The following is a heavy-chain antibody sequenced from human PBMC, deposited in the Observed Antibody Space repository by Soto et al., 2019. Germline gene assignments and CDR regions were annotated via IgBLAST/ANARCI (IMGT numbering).Heavy chain of an antibody. V-gene: IGHV5-51*01. J-gene: IGHJ3*02. Sequence: PGESLKISCKGSGYSFTSYWIGWVRQMPGKGLEWMGIIYPGDSDTRYSPSFQGQVTISADKSITTAYLQWSSLKASDTAMYYCARDHWGAQTAFDIWGQGTMVTVSS. CDR2: IYPGDSDT. D-gene: IGHD1-26*01. CDR3: ARDHWGAQTAFDI. CDR1: GYSFTSYW.